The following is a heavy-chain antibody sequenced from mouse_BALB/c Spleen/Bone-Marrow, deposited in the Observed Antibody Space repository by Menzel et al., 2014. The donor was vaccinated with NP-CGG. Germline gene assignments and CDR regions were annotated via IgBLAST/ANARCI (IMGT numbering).Heavy chain of an antibody. CDR2: ISTYYGDA. J-gene: IGHJ4*01. CDR1: GYTFADYA. V-gene: IGHV1S137*01. D-gene: IGHD3-2*01. CDR3: ARRADSSGYVGAMDY. Sequence: QVQLQQSGAELVRPGVSVKISCKGSGYTFADYAKHWVKQSHAKSLEWIGVISTYYGDASYNQKFKGKATMTVDKSSSTAYMELARLTSEDSAVYYCARRADSSGYVGAMDYWGQGTSVTVSS.